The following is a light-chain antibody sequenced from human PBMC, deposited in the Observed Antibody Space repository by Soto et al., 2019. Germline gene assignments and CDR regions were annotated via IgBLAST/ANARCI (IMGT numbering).Light chain of an antibody. CDR2: DAS. CDR3: QQYKSYSGT. CDR1: QSISSW. V-gene: IGKV1-5*01. Sequence: DIQMTQSPSTLPASVGERVTITCRASQSISSWLAWYQQKPGKAPKILIYDASSLESGVPSRFSGSGAGTEFTLTISSLQPDDFATYYCQQYKSYSGTFGQGTKVDIK. J-gene: IGKJ1*01.